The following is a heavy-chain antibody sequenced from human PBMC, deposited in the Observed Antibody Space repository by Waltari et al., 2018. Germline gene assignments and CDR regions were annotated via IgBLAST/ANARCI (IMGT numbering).Heavy chain of an antibody. Sequence: QVRLVESGGGVVQPGMSLRLSCAASGFRLGSYGMHWVRQAPGKGLEWVALSWFDGGQTYYADSVRGRFTISRDNSKNTLYLDMNSLKLNDTAIYYCAKDAFGNTYLDHWGQGTLVTVAS. CDR1: GFRLGSYG. CDR2: SWFDGGQT. D-gene: IGHD3-10*01. J-gene: IGHJ4*02. V-gene: IGHV3-33*06. CDR3: AKDAFGNTYLDH.